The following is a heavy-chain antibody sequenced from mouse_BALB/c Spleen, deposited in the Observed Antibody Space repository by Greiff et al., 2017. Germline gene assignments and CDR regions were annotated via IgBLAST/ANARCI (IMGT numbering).Heavy chain of an antibody. V-gene: IGHV1-9*01. J-gene: IGHJ3*01. D-gene: IGHD2-4*01. CDR3: ARSDYDYDGFAY. CDR2: ILPGSGST. CDR1: GYTFSSYW. Sequence: QVQLQQSGAELMKPGASVKISCKATGYTFSSYWIEWVKQRPGHGLEWIGEILPGSGSTNYNEKFKGKATFTADTSSNTAYMQLSRLTSEDSAVYYCARSDYDYDGFAYWDQGTLVTVSA.